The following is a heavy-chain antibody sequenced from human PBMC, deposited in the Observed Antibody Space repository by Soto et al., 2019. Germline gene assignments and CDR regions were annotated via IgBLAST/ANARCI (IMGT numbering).Heavy chain of an antibody. CDR2: ISAYNGNT. Sequence: ASVKVSCKASGYTFTSYGISWVRQAPGQGLEWMGWISAYNGNTNYAQKLQGRVTMTTDTSTSTAYMELRSLKSDDTAVYYCARTYSSSWYGYWFDPWGQGTLVTVSS. V-gene: IGHV1-18*01. D-gene: IGHD6-13*01. J-gene: IGHJ5*02. CDR3: ARTYSSSWYGYWFDP. CDR1: GYTFTSYG.